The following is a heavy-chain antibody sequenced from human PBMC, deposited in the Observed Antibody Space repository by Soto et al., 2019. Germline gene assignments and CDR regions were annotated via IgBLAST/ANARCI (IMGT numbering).Heavy chain of an antibody. V-gene: IGHV3-49*03. CDR1: GFTFGDYA. CDR3: TRDVDIVATIPDAFDI. CDR2: IRSKAYGGTT. D-gene: IGHD5-12*01. J-gene: IGHJ3*02. Sequence: GGSLRLSCTASGFTFGDYAMSWFRQAPGKGLEWVGFIRSKAYGGTTEYAASVKGRFTISRDDSKSIAYLQMNSLKTEDTAVYYCTRDVDIVATIPDAFDIWGQGTMVTVSS.